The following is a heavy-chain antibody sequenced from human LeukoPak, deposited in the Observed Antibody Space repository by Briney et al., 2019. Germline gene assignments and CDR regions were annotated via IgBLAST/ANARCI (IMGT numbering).Heavy chain of an antibody. CDR3: ARAKLEVFDP. V-gene: IGHV4-30-2*01. CDR2: IYHSGST. CDR1: GGSISSGGYS. D-gene: IGHD1-1*01. J-gene: IGHJ5*02. Sequence: PSETLSLTCAVSGGSISSGGYSWSWIRQPPGKGLEWIGYIYHSGSTYYNPSLKSRVTISVDRSKNQFSLKLSSVTAADTAVYYCARAKLEVFDPWGQGTLVTVSS.